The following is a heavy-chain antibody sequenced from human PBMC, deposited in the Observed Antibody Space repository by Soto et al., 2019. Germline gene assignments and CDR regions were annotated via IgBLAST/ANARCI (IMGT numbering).Heavy chain of an antibody. CDR1: GFTFSSYA. D-gene: IGHD3-9*01. J-gene: IGHJ4*02. CDR2: ISGSGGST. CDR3: ATDDPRGRYFDWSPI. V-gene: IGHV3-23*01. Sequence: GGSLRLSCAASGFTFSSYAMSWVRQAPGKGLEWVSAISGSGGSTYYADSVKGRFTISRDNSKNTVYLQMNSLRAEDRAVYYCATDDPRGRYFDWSPIWAQGTLVTVSS.